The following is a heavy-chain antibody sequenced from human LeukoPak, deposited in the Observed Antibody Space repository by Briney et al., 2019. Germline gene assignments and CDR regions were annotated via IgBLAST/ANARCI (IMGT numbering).Heavy chain of an antibody. J-gene: IGHJ4*02. CDR2: INSDGSIT. CDR3: AKIDAH. D-gene: IGHD2-2*01. Sequence: GGTLRLSCAASGFTFSRNWMHWVRQAPGRGLVWVSRINSDGSITNYADSVKGRFTISRDNAKNTLYLQMGSLRAEDTAVYYCAKIDAHWGQGTLATVSS. V-gene: IGHV3-74*01. CDR1: GFTFSRNW.